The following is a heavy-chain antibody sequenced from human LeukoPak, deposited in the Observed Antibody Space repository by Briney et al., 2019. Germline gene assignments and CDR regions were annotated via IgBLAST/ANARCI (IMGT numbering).Heavy chain of an antibody. CDR1: GGSFSGYY. V-gene: IGHV4-34*01. D-gene: IGHD6-13*01. J-gene: IGHJ4*02. CDR3: ARRAGYSSTWYLDY. Sequence: SETLSLTCAVDGGSFSGYYWSWIRQPPGKGLEWIGEINHSGRTNYNPSLKSRVTISVDTSKNQFSLKLTSVTAADTAVYYCARRAGYSSTWYLDYWGQGTLVTVSS. CDR2: INHSGRT.